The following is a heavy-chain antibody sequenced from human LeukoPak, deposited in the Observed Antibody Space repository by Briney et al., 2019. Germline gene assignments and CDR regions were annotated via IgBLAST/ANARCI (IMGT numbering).Heavy chain of an antibody. CDR1: GFTFSSYS. V-gene: IGHV3-48*01. CDR3: AKFAQRYCSGGSCHPFDY. Sequence: GGSLRLSCAASGFTFSSYSMNWVRQAPGKGLEWVSYISSSSSTIYYADSVKGRFTISRDNAKNSLYLQMNSLRAEDTAIYHCAKFAQRYCSGGSCHPFDYWGQGTLVTVSS. J-gene: IGHJ4*02. CDR2: ISSSSSTI. D-gene: IGHD2-15*01.